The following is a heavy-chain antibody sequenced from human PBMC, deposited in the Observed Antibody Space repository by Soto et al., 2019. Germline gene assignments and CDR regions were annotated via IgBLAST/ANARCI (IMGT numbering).Heavy chain of an antibody. CDR2: IWSDGGNK. V-gene: IGHV3-33*01. CDR3: ARRWAEQNFDY. J-gene: IGHJ4*02. Sequence: QVQLVESGGGVVQPGRSLRLSCAASGFTFSSYGMHWVRQAPGKGLEWVAVIWSDGGNKYYADSVKGRFTISRDNCKNTVYLQMNSLRAEDTAVYYCARRWAEQNFDYWGQGTLVTVSS. D-gene: IGHD6-13*01. CDR1: GFTFSSYG.